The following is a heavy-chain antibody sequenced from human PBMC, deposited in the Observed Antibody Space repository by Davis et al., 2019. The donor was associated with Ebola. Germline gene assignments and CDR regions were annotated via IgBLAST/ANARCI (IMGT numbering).Heavy chain of an antibody. CDR2: IRSKANSYAT. D-gene: IGHD4-17*01. J-gene: IGHJ4*02. V-gene: IGHV3-73*01. Sequence: PGGSLRLSCAASGFTFSSYAMSWVRQASGKGLEWVGRIRSKANSYATAYAASVKGRFTISRDDSKNTAYLQMNSLKTEDTAVYYCTYTVTYVDYWGQGTLVTVSS. CDR1: GFTFSSYA. CDR3: TYTVTYVDY.